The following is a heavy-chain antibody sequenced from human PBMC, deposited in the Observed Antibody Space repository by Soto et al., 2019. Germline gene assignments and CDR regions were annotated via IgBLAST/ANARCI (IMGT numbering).Heavy chain of an antibody. CDR1: GYTFTSYY. Sequence: ASVKVSCKASGYTFTSYYMHWVRQAPGQGLEWMGIINPSGGSTSYAQKFQGRVTMTRDTSTSTVYMELSSLRSEDTAVYYCARVSAGTTHAEYFQPWGQGTLVTVSS. D-gene: IGHD6-13*01. CDR3: ARVSAGTTHAEYFQP. CDR2: INPSGGST. J-gene: IGHJ1*01. V-gene: IGHV1-46*01.